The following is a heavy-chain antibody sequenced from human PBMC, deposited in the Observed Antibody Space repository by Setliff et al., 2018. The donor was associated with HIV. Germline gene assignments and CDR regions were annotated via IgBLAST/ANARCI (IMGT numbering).Heavy chain of an antibody. CDR1: GLSLSTSGVG. D-gene: IGHD1-1*01. V-gene: IGHV2-5*01. Sequence: SGPTLVNPTQTLTLTCTFSGLSLSTSGVGVGWIRQSPGKALEWLAFIYWNNNKHYSTSLKSRLTVTKDTSKNRVVFTMTNMDPVDTATYYCAYSGRQLRGPYFGFWGQGTSVTVSS. CDR3: AYSGRQLRGPYFGF. CDR2: IYWNNNK. J-gene: IGHJ4*02.